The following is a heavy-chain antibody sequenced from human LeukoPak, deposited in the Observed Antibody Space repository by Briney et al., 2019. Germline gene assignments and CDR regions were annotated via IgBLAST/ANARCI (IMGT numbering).Heavy chain of an antibody. CDR3: ARELRAHDAFDI. CDR2: IIPIFGTA. CDR1: GGTFSSYA. J-gene: IGHJ3*02. Sequence: SVKVSCKASGGTFSSYAISWVRQAPGQGLEWMGGIIPIFGTANYAQKFQGRVTITADESTSTAYMELSSLRSEDTAVYYCARELRAHDAFDIWGQGTWSPSLQ. V-gene: IGHV1-69*01.